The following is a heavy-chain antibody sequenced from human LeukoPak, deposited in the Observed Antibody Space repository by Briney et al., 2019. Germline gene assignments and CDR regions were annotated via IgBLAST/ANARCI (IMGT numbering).Heavy chain of an antibody. CDR1: GFTFSSYA. CDR2: ISYDGSNK. D-gene: IGHD3-3*01. CDR3: AKGDYYDFWSGPPPFDY. V-gene: IGHV3-30*04. Sequence: GGSLRLSCAASGFTFSSYAMHWVRQAPGKGLEWVAVISYDGSNKYYADSVKGRFTISRDNSKNTLYLQMNSLRAEDTAVYYCAKGDYYDFWSGPPPFDYWGQGTLVTVSS. J-gene: IGHJ4*02.